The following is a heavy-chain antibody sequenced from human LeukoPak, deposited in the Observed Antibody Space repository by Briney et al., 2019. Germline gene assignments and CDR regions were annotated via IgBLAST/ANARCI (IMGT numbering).Heavy chain of an antibody. Sequence: PGGSLRLSCAASGFTFSSYSMNWVRQAPGKGLEWVSYISSSSSTIYYADSVKGRFTISRDNAKNSLYLQVNSLGAEDTAVYYCARDSSSWPGGYFDYWGQGTLVTVSS. CDR1: GFTFSSYS. J-gene: IGHJ4*02. CDR2: ISSSSSTI. D-gene: IGHD6-13*01. CDR3: ARDSSSWPGGYFDY. V-gene: IGHV3-48*04.